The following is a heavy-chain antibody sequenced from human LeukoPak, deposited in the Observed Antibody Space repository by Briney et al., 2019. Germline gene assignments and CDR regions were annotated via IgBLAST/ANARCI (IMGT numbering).Heavy chain of an antibody. Sequence: GGSLRLSCAASGFTVKSQTMNWVRQAPGKGLEWVSVMYDDGSIYYIGSVKGRFTISRDNSKNTLYLQMNNLRADDTAVYYCARDSYVDSEAVRWFDPWGQGTLVTVSS. D-gene: IGHD4-17*01. J-gene: IGHJ5*02. V-gene: IGHV3-66*01. CDR1: GFTVKSQT. CDR3: ARDSYVDSEAVRWFDP. CDR2: MYDDGSI.